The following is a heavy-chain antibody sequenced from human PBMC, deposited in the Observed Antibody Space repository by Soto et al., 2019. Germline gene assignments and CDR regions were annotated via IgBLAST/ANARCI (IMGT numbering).Heavy chain of an antibody. CDR3: ARDSTTLATLDY. CDR1: GFTFSNYA. D-gene: IGHD2-2*01. Sequence: QVQLVESGGGVVQPGRSLRLSCAASGFTFSNYAMHWVRQAPGKGLEWVAVIWYDGSNKYYADSVKGRFTISRDNSKNTLYLQMNSLRAEDTAVYYCARDSTTLATLDYWGQGTLVTVSS. V-gene: IGHV3-33*01. J-gene: IGHJ4*02. CDR2: IWYDGSNK.